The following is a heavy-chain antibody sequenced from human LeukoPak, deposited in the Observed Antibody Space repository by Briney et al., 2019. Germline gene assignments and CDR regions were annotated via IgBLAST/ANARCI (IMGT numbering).Heavy chain of an antibody. D-gene: IGHD5-18*01. Sequence: SETLSLTCTVSGGSISSYYWSWIRQPPGKGLEWIAYIYYSGSTNYNPPLKSRVTISVDTSKNQFSLKLSSVTAADTAVYYCARDARGYSYIDYWGQGTLVTVSS. J-gene: IGHJ4*02. CDR3: ARDARGYSYIDY. V-gene: IGHV4-59*13. CDR1: GGSISSYY. CDR2: IYYSGST.